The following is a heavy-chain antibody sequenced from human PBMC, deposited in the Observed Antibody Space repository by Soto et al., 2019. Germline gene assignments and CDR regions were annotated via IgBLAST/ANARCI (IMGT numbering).Heavy chain of an antibody. CDR3: ARAIPNYDILTGLFDC. CDR2: ISAYNGNT. D-gene: IGHD3-9*01. Sequence: ASVKVSCKASGYTFTSYGISWVRQAPGQGLEWMGWISAYNGNTNYAQKLQGRVTMTTDTSTSTAYMELRSLRSDDTAVYYCARAIPNYDILTGLFDCWGQGTLVTVSS. V-gene: IGHV1-18*01. CDR1: GYTFTSYG. J-gene: IGHJ4*02.